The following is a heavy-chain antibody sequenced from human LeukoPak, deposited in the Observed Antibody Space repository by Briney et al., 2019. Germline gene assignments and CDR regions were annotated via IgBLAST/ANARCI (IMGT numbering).Heavy chain of an antibody. Sequence: GGSLRLSCAASGFTFSSYSMNWVRQAPGKGLEWVSYIISSSSTIYYADSVKGRFTISRDNAKNSLYLQMNSLRAEDTAVYYCARDRGTYLDGMDVWGQGTTVTVSS. CDR1: GFTFSSYS. V-gene: IGHV3-48*04. CDR2: IISSSSTI. D-gene: IGHD1-14*01. CDR3: ARDRGTYLDGMDV. J-gene: IGHJ6*02.